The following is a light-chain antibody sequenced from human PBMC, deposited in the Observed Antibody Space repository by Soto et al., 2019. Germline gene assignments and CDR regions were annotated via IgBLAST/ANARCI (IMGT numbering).Light chain of an antibody. CDR3: SSYTSSSTPYV. V-gene: IGLV2-14*01. Sequence: QSVLTQPASVSGSPGQSITISCTGTSSDVGGYNYVSWYQQHPGKAPKLLIYEVRNRPSGVSNRVSGSKSGNTASLTISGQQAEDEADYYGSSYTSSSTPYVFGTGTKLTVL. CDR1: SSDVGGYNY. CDR2: EVR. J-gene: IGLJ1*01.